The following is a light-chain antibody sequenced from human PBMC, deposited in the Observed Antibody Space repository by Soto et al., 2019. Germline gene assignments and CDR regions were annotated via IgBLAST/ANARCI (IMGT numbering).Light chain of an antibody. V-gene: IGKV1D-12*01. CDR1: QAISTW. CDR2: AAS. Sequence: DIQMTQSPSSVSASVGDRVTITCRASQAISTWLAWYQQKPGKAPKLLIYAASNLQTGVPSRFSGSGSGTDFTPTISSLQPEDFATYYWQQANSFPRTFGQGTKVEIK. J-gene: IGKJ1*01. CDR3: QQANSFPRT.